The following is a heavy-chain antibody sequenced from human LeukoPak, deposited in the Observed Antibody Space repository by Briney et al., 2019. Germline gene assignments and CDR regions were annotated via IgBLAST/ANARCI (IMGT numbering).Heavy chain of an antibody. D-gene: IGHD3-10*02. V-gene: IGHV3-48*03. Sequence: GGSLRLSCAASGLTFSSYEMNWVRQAPGKGLEWVSYISSSGSTIYYADSVKGRFTISRDNAKNSLYLQMNSLRAEDTAVYYCAELGITKIGGVWGKGTTVTISS. CDR3: AELGITKIGGV. J-gene: IGHJ6*04. CDR2: ISSSGSTI. CDR1: GLTFSSYE.